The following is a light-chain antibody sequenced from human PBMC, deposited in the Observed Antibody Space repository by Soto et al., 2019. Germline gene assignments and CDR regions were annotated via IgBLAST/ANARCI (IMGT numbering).Light chain of an antibody. V-gene: IGKV3-15*01. Sequence: ILMTQSPATVSVSPGESATLSCRASQNIYYNVAWYQHRPGQAPRLLIYRASTRAPGVPARFSGSGSGTEFTLTISSLQTEDFTVYSCLQYHNLWAFGQGTQVDIX. J-gene: IGKJ1*01. CDR1: QNIYYN. CDR2: RAS. CDR3: LQYHNLWA.